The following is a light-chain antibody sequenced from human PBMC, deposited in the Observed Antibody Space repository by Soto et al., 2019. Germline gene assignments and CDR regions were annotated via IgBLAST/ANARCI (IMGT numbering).Light chain of an antibody. CDR3: QQYNNWPTWT. Sequence: ERVMTQSPATLSVSPGEKVTLSCRASQSVSSNLAWYQQKPGQAPRLLIYGASTRATGIPARFSGSGSGTDFTLTISSLEPEDSAVYFCQQYNNWPTWTFGQGTKVDI. V-gene: IGKV3-15*01. CDR2: GAS. CDR1: QSVSSN. J-gene: IGKJ1*01.